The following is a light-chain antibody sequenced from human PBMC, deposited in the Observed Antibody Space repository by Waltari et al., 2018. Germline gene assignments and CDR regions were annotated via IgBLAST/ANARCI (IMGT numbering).Light chain of an antibody. J-gene: IGKJ4*01. CDR1: QDISRW. CDR2: AAS. CDR3: QQANSFPLT. Sequence: GDRVTITWRASQDISRWLAWYQQKPGKAPKFLIYAASNLQSGVPSRFSGTGSGTDFTLTISSLQPEDFATYYCQQANSFPLTFGGGTKVEIK. V-gene: IGKV1-12*01.